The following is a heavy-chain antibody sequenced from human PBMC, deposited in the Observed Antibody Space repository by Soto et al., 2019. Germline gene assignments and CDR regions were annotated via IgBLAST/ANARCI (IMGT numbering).Heavy chain of an antibody. CDR2: IYPGDSDT. V-gene: IGHV5-51*03. D-gene: IGHD4-17*01. CDR1: GYRFTSYW. Sequence: GESLKISCKGSGYRFTSYWIGWVRQMPGKGLEWMGIIYPGDSDTRYSPSFQGQVTISADKSISTAYLQWSSLKASDTAMYYCARPLDYGDYAGAFDIWGQGTMVTVSS. J-gene: IGHJ3*02. CDR3: ARPLDYGDYAGAFDI.